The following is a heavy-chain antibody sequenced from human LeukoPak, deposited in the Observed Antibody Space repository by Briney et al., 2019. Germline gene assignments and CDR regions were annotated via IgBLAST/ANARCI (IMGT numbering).Heavy chain of an antibody. CDR1: GFTFSSYA. V-gene: IGHV3-23*01. Sequence: GGSLRLSCAASGFTFSSYAMSWVRQAPGKGLEWVSGISGSGDSTYYADSVKGRFTIFRDNSKNTLYLQMNSLRAEDTAVYYCAKAPRSGWPYYFHYWGQGTLVTVSS. CDR3: AKAPRSGWPYYFHY. CDR2: ISGSGDST. J-gene: IGHJ4*02. D-gene: IGHD6-19*01.